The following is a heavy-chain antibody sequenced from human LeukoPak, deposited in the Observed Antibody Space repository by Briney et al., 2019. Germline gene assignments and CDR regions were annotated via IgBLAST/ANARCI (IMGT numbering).Heavy chain of an antibody. CDR2: IYYSGGT. J-gene: IGHJ4*02. V-gene: IGHV4-39*07. CDR1: GGSISSTTYY. CDR3: ARGEGAYSSDSFDY. D-gene: IGHD6-25*01. Sequence: PSETLSLTCTVSGGSISSTTYYWGWIRQPPGKDLEWIGNIYYSGGTYYNPSLKSRVTISVDTSKNQFSLRLSSVTAADTAVYYCARGEGAYSSDSFDYWGQGTLVSVSS.